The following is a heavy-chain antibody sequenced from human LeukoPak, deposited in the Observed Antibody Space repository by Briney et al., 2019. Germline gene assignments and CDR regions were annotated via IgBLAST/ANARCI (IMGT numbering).Heavy chain of an antibody. D-gene: IGHD2-8*01. CDR2: IYYTGST. V-gene: IGHV4-39*07. Sequence: SETLSLTCTVSGGSISSSSYYWGWIRQPPGKGLEWIGSIYYTGSTNYNTSLKSRVTISVDTSKNQFSLKLSSVTAADTALYYCARDYAMTHAFDIWGQGTLVTVSS. J-gene: IGHJ3*02. CDR3: ARDYAMTHAFDI. CDR1: GGSISSSSYY.